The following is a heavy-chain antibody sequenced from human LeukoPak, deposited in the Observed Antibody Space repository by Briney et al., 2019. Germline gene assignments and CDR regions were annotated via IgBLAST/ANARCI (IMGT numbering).Heavy chain of an antibody. CDR3: ARKDTAMVTG. CDR2: IYYSGST. CDR1: GGSISSSSYY. D-gene: IGHD5-18*01. V-gene: IGHV4-39*01. J-gene: IGHJ4*02. Sequence: PSETLSLTCTVSGGSISSSSYYWGWIRQPPGKGLEWIGSIYYSGSTYYNPSLKSRVTISVDTSKNQFSLKLSSVTAADTAVYYCARKDTAMVTGWGQGTLVTVSS.